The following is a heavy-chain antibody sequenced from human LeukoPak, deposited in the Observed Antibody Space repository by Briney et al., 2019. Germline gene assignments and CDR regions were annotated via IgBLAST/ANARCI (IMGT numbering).Heavy chain of an antibody. V-gene: IGHV3-21*01. J-gene: IGHJ4*02. Sequence: GGSLRLSCAASGFTLSYYTMSWVRQAPGKGLEWVSCISGSSSYIYYSDSLKGRFTISRDNAKNSLYLQMNSLRAEDTAVYYCARDDDWNYEDYWGQGTLVTVSS. D-gene: IGHD1-7*01. CDR3: ARDDDWNYEDY. CDR1: GFTLSYYT. CDR2: ISGSSSYI.